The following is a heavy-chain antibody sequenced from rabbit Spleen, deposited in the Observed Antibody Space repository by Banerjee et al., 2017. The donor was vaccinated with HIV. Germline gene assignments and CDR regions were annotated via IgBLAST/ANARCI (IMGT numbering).Heavy chain of an antibody. CDR3: ARDSGSSFSSYGMDL. J-gene: IGHJ6*01. D-gene: IGHD8-1*01. V-gene: IGHV1S45*01. CDR1: GFSFISGYY. Sequence: QEQLEESGGDLVKPEGSLTLTCTASGFSFISGYYMCWVRQAPGKGLEWIACIDSGSSGFTYFASWAKGRFTISKTSSTTVTLQMTSLTAADTATYFCARDSGSSFSSYGMDLWGPGTLVTVS. CDR2: IDSGSSGFT.